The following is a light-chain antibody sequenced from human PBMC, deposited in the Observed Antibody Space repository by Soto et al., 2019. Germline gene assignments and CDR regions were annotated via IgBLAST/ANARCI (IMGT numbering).Light chain of an antibody. CDR1: QSVSSSY. CDR3: QYCGNSPKLT. Sequence: EVVLTQSPGTLSLSRGERATLSCRASQSVSSSYLAWYQQKPGQAPRLLIYGASSRATGFPDRFSGTGSGTDFTLTISRLQPEDFAVYYCQYCGNSPKLTFGGGTKVDIK. J-gene: IGKJ4*01. CDR2: GAS. V-gene: IGKV3-20*01.